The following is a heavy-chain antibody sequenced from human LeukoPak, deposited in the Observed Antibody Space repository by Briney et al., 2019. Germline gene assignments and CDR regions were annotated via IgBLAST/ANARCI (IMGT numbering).Heavy chain of an antibody. CDR2: ISYDGSNK. V-gene: IGHV3-30-3*01. J-gene: IGHJ4*02. CDR3: ASFDY. Sequence: PGGSLRLSCAASGFTFSSYAMHWVRQAPGRGLEWVAVISYDGSNKCYADSVKGRFTISRDNSKNTLYLQMNSLRAEDTAVYYCASFDYWGQGTLVTVSS. CDR1: GFTFSSYA.